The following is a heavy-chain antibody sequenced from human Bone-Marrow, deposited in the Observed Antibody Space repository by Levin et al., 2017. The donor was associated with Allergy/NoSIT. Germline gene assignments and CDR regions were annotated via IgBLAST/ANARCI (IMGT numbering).Heavy chain of an antibody. D-gene: IGHD2-15*01. V-gene: IGHV4-4*02. CDR3: AREWVSCSGGSCYSFVDY. J-gene: IGHJ4*01. CDR2: IFHSGST. Sequence: SETLSLTCAVSGGSISSSNWWSWVRQPPGKGLEWIGKIFHSGSTNYNPSLKSRVTISVDKSKNQFSLKLNSVTAADTAVYYCAREWVSCSGGSCYSFVDYWGPGTLVTVSS. CDR1: GGSISSSNW.